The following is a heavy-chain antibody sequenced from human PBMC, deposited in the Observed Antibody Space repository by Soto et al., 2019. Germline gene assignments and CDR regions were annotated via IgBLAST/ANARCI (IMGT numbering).Heavy chain of an antibody. V-gene: IGHV1-18*01. CDR3: AGDPQSSSSWNYYYYYYMDV. D-gene: IGHD6-13*01. CDR2: ISAYNGNT. CDR1: GYTFTSYG. J-gene: IGHJ6*03. Sequence: QVQLVQSGAEVKKPGASVKVSCKASGYTFTSYGISWVRQAPGQGLEWMGWISAYNGNTNYAQKLQGRVTMTTDTSSTTDNMEMRSLRYDDTAVYYWAGDPQSSSSWNYYYYYYMDVWGKGTTVTVSS.